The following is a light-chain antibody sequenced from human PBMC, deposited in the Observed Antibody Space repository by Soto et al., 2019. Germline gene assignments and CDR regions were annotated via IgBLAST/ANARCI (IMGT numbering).Light chain of an antibody. Sequence: QSVLTQPPSASGTPGQRVTISCSGSSSNIGSNTVNWYQQLPGTTPNILIYNNNQRPSGVPDRFSGSKSGTSASPAISGLQYEEEADYYCAAWDDSLNGPVFGGGTKLTVL. CDR2: NNN. J-gene: IGLJ2*01. V-gene: IGLV1-44*01. CDR1: SSNIGSNT. CDR3: AAWDDSLNGPV.